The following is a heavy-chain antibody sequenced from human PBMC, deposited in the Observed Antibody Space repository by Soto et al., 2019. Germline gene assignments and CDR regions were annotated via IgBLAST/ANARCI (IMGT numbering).Heavy chain of an antibody. J-gene: IGHJ5*02. Sequence: QVQLVQSGAEVKEPGSSVNVSCKTSGGTFGNTAVTWVRQVPGQGLEWIGGSVPLFGTANYAQKFRGRVMITADESTSTAYMDRSSLRSDDTAIYYCARDGDPGYSFWSGPLGGGRFDPWGQGTLVTVSS. CDR3: ARDGDPGYSFWSGPLGGGRFDP. CDR2: SVPLFGTA. V-gene: IGHV1-69*12. CDR1: GGTFGNTA. D-gene: IGHD3-3*01.